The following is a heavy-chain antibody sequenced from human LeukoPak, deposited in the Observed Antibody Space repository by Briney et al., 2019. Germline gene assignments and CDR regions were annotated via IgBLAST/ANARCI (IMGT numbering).Heavy chain of an antibody. Sequence: GGSLRLSRAASGFTFSDYYMSWIRQAPGKGLEWVSYISSSSSYTNYADSVKGRFTISRDNAKNSLYLQMNSLRAEDTAVYYCARDGYGSGTFDYWGQGTLVTVSS. D-gene: IGHD3-10*01. V-gene: IGHV3-11*06. J-gene: IGHJ4*02. CDR2: ISSSSSYT. CDR1: GFTFSDYY. CDR3: ARDGYGSGTFDY.